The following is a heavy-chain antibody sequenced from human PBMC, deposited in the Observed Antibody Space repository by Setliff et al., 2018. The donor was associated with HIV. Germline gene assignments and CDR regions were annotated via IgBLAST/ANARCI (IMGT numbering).Heavy chain of an antibody. Sequence: PGGSLRLSCAASGFTFSSYAMSWVRQAPGKGLEWVSSISGSGSTTYYADSVKGRLTISRDNSKNTVYLQMNSLRAEDTAVYYCAKTSNTGYLFCSDYWGQGTLVTVSS. J-gene: IGHJ4*02. V-gene: IGHV3-23*01. D-gene: IGHD3-9*01. CDR1: GFTFSSYA. CDR3: AKTSNTGYLFCSDY. CDR2: ISGSGSTT.